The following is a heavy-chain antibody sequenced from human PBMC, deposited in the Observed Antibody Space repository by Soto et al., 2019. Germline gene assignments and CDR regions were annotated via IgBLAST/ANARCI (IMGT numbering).Heavy chain of an antibody. D-gene: IGHD2-2*01. J-gene: IGHJ4*01. V-gene: IGHV4-34*01. CDR3: PRGEISRDYIDFSTSWFYFDS. CDR1: GRSFRGYS. CDR2: INHTRRV. Sequence: LSLACAVCGRSFRGYSWSRIRQPPAKGLEWVGEINHTRRVTYKSALNSRATILLGKSETQCSLQLTSVTAADTALYYCPRGEISRDYIDFSTSWFYFDSWGHVALVTVSS.